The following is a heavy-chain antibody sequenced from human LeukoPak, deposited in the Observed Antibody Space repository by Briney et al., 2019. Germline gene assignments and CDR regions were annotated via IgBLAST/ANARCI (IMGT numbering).Heavy chain of an antibody. D-gene: IGHD6-19*01. CDR1: GFTFSSYA. CDR3: AILPWYSSGWYGNY. J-gene: IGHJ4*02. CDR2: ISGSGGST. Sequence: GGSLRHSCAASGFTFSSYAMSWVRQAPGKGLEWVSAISGSGGSTYYADSVKGRFTISRDNSKNTLYLQMNSLRAEDTAVYYCAILPWYSSGWYGNYWGQGTLVTVSS. V-gene: IGHV3-23*01.